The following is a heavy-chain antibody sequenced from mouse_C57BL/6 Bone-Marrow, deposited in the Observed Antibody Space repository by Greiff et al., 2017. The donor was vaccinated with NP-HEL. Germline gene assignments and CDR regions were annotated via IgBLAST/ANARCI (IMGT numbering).Heavy chain of an antibody. D-gene: IGHD2-5*01. J-gene: IGHJ4*01. Sequence: QVQLQQSGPELVKPGASVKISCKASGYTFTDYYVNWVKQRPGQGLEWIGEIDPSDSYTNYNQKFKGKATLTVDTSSSTAYMQLSSLTSEDSAVYYCARTPTIVTYYYAMDYWGQGTSVTVSS. V-gene: IGHV1-50*01. CDR1: GYTFTDYY. CDR3: ARTPTIVTYYYAMDY. CDR2: IDPSDSYT.